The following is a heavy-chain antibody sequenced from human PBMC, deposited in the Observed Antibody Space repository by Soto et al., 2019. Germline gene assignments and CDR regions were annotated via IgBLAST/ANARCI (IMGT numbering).Heavy chain of an antibody. CDR2: FYYSGIT. CDR1: GGSISSGDYY. Sequence: QVQLQESGPGLVKPSQTLSLTCTVSGGSISSGDYYWSWIRQPPGKGLEWIGYFYYSGITYYNPSLKSRLXXSXDXXKNQFSLKLSSVTAADTAVYYCAREKLYGDYSFDYWGQGTLVTVSS. CDR3: AREKLYGDYSFDY. J-gene: IGHJ4*02. V-gene: IGHV4-30-4*01. D-gene: IGHD4-17*01.